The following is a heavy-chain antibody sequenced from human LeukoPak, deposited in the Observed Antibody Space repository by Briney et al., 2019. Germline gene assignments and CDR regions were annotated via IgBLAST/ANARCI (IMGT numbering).Heavy chain of an antibody. V-gene: IGHV1-69-2*01. CDR3: ATDKDKSGSYRDY. CDR2: VDPEDGET. Sequence: ASVKIPCKVSGYTFTDYYMHWVQQAPGKGLEWMGLVDPEDGETIYAEKFQGRVTITADTSTDTAYMELSSLRSEDTAVYYCATDKDKSGSYRDYWGQGTLVTVSS. CDR1: GYTFTDYY. J-gene: IGHJ4*02. D-gene: IGHD1-26*01.